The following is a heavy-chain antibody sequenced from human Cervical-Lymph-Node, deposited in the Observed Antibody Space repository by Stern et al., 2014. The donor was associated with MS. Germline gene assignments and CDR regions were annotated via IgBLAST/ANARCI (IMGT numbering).Heavy chain of an antibody. CDR1: GFIFRNSG. Sequence: VQLLESGGGVVQPGRSLRLSCAASGFIFRNSGMHWVRQAPGKGLEWVAVVWQDGSNKYYADSVKGRFTISRDNSNNMVDLQMNSLRVEDMGIYYCTRDPRGYCRGGSCYQGFFDSWGRGTLVTVSS. CDR2: VWQDGSNK. J-gene: IGHJ4*02. CDR3: TRDPRGYCRGGSCYQGFFDS. V-gene: IGHV3-33*01. D-gene: IGHD2-15*01.